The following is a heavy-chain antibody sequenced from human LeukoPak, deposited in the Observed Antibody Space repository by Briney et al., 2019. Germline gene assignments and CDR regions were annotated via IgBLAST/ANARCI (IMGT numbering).Heavy chain of an antibody. D-gene: IGHD3-22*01. V-gene: IGHV3-30*04. CDR3: ARVQREYYYDSSGIMGN. J-gene: IGHJ4*02. CDR1: GFTFSDYA. Sequence: GGSLRLSCAASGFTFSDYAMHWLRQVPGKGLEWVAVISYDGSKRYYADSVKGRFTISRDNSKNTLYLQMNSLRVEDTAVYYCARVQREYYYDSSGIMGNWGQGTLVTVSS. CDR2: ISYDGSKR.